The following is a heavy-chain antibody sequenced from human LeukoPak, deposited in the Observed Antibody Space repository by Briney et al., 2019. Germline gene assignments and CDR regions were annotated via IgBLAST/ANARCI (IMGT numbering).Heavy chain of an antibody. J-gene: IGHJ4*02. CDR2: IYYSGST. CDR3: ARERAPYYYDSSGYHRVFDY. Sequence: SETLSLTCSGSGGSISSSSYYWGLIRQPPGKGLQWIGRIYYSGSTYYKPSLKSRVTISVDTSKNQFSLKLSSVTAADTAMYYCARERAPYYYDSSGYHRVFDYWGQGTLVTVSS. D-gene: IGHD3-22*01. V-gene: IGHV4-39*07. CDR1: GGSISSSSYY.